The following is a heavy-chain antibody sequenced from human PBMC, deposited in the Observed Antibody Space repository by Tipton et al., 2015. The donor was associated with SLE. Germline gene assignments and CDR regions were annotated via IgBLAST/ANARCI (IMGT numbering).Heavy chain of an antibody. D-gene: IGHD3-10*01. CDR3: ARAHDITFFDS. V-gene: IGHV4-59*01. CDR1: GGSISTYY. J-gene: IGHJ4*02. Sequence: LRLSCTVSGGSISTYYWNWIRQPPGKGLEWIGYIYYIGRTSYNPFPDTEGTNYNPSLESRVTMSIDTSKNQFSLKLSAVTAADTAVYYCARAHDITFFDSWGQGTLVTVSS. CDR2: IYYIGRTSYNPFPDTEGT.